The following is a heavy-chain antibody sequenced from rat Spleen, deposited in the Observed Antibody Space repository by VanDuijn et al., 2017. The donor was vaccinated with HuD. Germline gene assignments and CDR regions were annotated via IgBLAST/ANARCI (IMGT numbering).Heavy chain of an antibody. Sequence: EVQLVESGGGLVQPGRSLKLSCAVSGFTFSHYYMAWVRQAPTKGLEWVAYISTGGGTTYYRDSVKGRFTISRDDAKSTLYLQMDSLRSEDTATYYCTTGIQPRHWGQGVMVTVSA. CDR2: ISTGGGTT. J-gene: IGHJ2*01. D-gene: IGHD1-5*01. CDR3: TTGIQPRH. CDR1: GFTFSHYY. V-gene: IGHV5-27*01.